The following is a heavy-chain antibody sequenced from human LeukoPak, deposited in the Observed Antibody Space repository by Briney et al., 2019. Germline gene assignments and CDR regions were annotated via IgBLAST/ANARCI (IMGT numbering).Heavy chain of an antibody. CDR1: GGTFSIYA. CDR2: IIPIFGTA. D-gene: IGHD4-23*01. J-gene: IGHJ6*03. CDR3: ARVAVVTPVFPHYYYYMDV. Sequence: ASVTVSYKASGGTFSIYAISWVRQAPGQGVEWVGGIIPIFGTANYAQKFQGRVKITAEKSTSTAYMELSSLRSEDTAVYYCARVAVVTPVFPHYYYYMDVRGKGTTVTVSS. V-gene: IGHV1-69*06.